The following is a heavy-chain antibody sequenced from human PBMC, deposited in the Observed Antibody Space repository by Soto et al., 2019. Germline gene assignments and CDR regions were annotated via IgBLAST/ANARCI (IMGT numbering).Heavy chain of an antibody. Sequence: QVQLQESGPGLVKPSQTLSLTCTVSGGSISSGGYYWSWIRQHPGKGLEWIGYIYYSGSTYYNPSLKRRVTISVDTAKNECSQKLSPVTAADTAVNYCARSVDPWGQGTLVTVSS. V-gene: IGHV4-31*03. J-gene: IGHJ5*02. CDR3: ARSVDP. CDR1: GGSISSGGYY. CDR2: IYYSGST.